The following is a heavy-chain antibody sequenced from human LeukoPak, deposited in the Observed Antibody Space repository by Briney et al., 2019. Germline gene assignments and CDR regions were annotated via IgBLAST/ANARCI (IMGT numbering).Heavy chain of an antibody. CDR1: GYTFSSHD. V-gene: IGHV1-8*01. CDR3: ARGGLAAETSGFDY. D-gene: IGHD6-13*01. J-gene: IGHJ4*02. CDR2: LSTHNDDT. Sequence: ASVKVSCKASGYTFSSHDLNWVRQAPGHGLEWMGWLSTHNDDTGYAQKFQGRVTMTRDTSISTVYMELRSLTSDDTAVYYCARGGLAAETSGFDYWGQGTLVTVSA.